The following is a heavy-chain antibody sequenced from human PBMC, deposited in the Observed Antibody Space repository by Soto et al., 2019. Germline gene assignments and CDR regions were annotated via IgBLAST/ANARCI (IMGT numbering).Heavy chain of an antibody. V-gene: IGHV1-69*01. D-gene: IGHD6-13*01. J-gene: IGHJ4*02. CDR1: GGTFSSYA. Sequence: QVQLVQSGAEVKKPGSSMKVSCKASGGTFSSYAISWVRQAPGQGLEWMGGIIPIFGTANYAQKFQGRVTITADESTSTAYMELSSLRSEDTAVYYCASSACIPAACRSYYFDYWGQGTLVTVSS. CDR3: ASSACIPAACRSYYFDY. CDR2: IIPIFGTA.